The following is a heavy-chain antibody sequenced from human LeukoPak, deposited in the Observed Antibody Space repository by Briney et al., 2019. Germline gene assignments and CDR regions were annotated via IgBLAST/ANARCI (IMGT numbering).Heavy chain of an antibody. CDR1: GFTFGSYA. CDR2: IFGSGGSA. CDR3: GKTTTGYSSGQKPAWPVDY. D-gene: IGHD6-19*01. Sequence: QPGGSLRLSCEASGFTFGSYAMYWVRQAPGKGLEWVAGIFGSGGSAHYADSVKGRFTISRDNSKNTVYLQISSLRAEDTAVYYCGKTTTGYSSGQKPAWPVDYWGQGTLVTVSS. J-gene: IGHJ4*02. V-gene: IGHV3-23*01.